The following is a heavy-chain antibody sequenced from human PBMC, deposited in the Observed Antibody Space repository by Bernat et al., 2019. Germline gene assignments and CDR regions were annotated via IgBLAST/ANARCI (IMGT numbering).Heavy chain of an antibody. J-gene: IGHJ4*02. D-gene: IGHD5/OR15-5a*01. CDR2: VSSSGGST. CDR3: AKGVYGLGGFDY. Sequence: EVQLLESGGGLVQPGGSLRLSYAASAFTFSSYAMSWVRQAPGKGLEWVSTVSSSGGSTYYADSVKGRFSISRDNSKNTLYLQMNSLRAEDTAVYYCAKGVYGLGGFDYWGQGTLVTVSS. V-gene: IGHV3-23*01. CDR1: AFTFSSYA.